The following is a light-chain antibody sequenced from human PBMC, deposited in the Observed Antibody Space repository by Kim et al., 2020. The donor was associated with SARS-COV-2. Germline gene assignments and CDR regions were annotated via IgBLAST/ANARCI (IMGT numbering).Light chain of an antibody. Sequence: QSALTQPPSASGSPGQSVTISCSGTSTDFTFYNYVSWYQQHPGRAPKLIIYEISKRPSGVPDRFSGSKSGDTASLTVSGLQAEDEADYYCTSHARDNYVFGTGTKVTVL. CDR2: EIS. V-gene: IGLV2-8*01. CDR1: STDFTFYNY. CDR3: TSHARDNYV. J-gene: IGLJ1*01.